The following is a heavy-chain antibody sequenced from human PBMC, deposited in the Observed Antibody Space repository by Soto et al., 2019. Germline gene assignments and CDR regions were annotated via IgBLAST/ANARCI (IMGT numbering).Heavy chain of an antibody. Sequence: SETLSLTCTVSGGSISSYYWSWIRQPPGKGLEWIGYIYYSGSTNYNPSLKSRVAISVDTSKNQFSLNLSSVTAADTAVYYCAREPIRGNWFDPWGQGTLVTVSS. J-gene: IGHJ5*02. CDR3: AREPIRGNWFDP. CDR2: IYYSGST. V-gene: IGHV4-59*01. D-gene: IGHD1-20*01. CDR1: GGSISSYY.